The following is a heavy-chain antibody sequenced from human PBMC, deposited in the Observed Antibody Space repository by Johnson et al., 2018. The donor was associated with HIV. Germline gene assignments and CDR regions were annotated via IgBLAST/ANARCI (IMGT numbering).Heavy chain of an antibody. Sequence: EVQLVESGGGLVKPGGSLRLSCVASGFTFSNAWMSWVRQAPGTGLEWVGRIKTKTAGGTTDYAAPVKGRFTISRDDSKNTLYLQMNSLRAEDTAVYYCAKDRTAAGDAFDIWGQGTMVTVSS. J-gene: IGHJ3*02. CDR2: IKTKTAGGTT. CDR3: AKDRTAAGDAFDI. CDR1: GFTFSNAW. V-gene: IGHV3-15*01. D-gene: IGHD6-13*01.